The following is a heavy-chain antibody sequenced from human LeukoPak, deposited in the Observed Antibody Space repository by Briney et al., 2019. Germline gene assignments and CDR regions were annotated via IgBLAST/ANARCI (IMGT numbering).Heavy chain of an antibody. V-gene: IGHV4-34*01. CDR1: GGSFSGYY. J-gene: IGHJ4*02. Sequence: PSETLSLTCAVYGGSFSGYYWSWLRQPPGKGLEWVGEINHSGSTNYNPSLKSRVTISVDTSKNQFSLKLSSVTAADTAVYYCARDGFGESRPPFDYWGQGTLVTVSS. CDR2: INHSGST. CDR3: ARDGFGESRPPFDY. D-gene: IGHD3-10*01.